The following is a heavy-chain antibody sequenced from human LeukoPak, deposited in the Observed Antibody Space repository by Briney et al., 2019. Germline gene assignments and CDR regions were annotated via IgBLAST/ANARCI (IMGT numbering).Heavy chain of an antibody. V-gene: IGHV3-30*02. CDR3: ARNPVDP. Sequence: GGSLRLSCAASGFTFSSFGMHWVRQAPGQGLEWVAFIRYDGTNKYYADSVKGRFTISRDNAKKLLYLQMNSLRGEDTAMYYCARNPVDPWGQGTLVTVSS. J-gene: IGHJ5*02. CDR1: GFTFSSFG. CDR2: IRYDGTNK.